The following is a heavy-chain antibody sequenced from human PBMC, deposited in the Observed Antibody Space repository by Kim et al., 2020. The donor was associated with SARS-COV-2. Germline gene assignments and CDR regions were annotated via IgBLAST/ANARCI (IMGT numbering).Heavy chain of an antibody. CDR2: IYYSGST. Sequence: SETLSLTCTVSGGSISSYYWSWIRQPPGKGLEWIGYIYYSGSTNYNPSLKSRVTISVDTSKNQFSLKLSSVTAADTAVYYCVRLVPDYYDSSGLDYWGQGTLVTVSS. J-gene: IGHJ4*02. CDR1: GGSISSYY. CDR3: VRLVPDYYDSSGLDY. V-gene: IGHV4-59*08. D-gene: IGHD3-22*01.